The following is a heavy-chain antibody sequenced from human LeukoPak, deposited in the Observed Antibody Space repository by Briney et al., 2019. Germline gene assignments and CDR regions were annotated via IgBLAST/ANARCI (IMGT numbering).Heavy chain of an antibody. V-gene: IGHV4-59*12. CDR3: ARVGTIFGG. CDR1: GGSISSYY. J-gene: IGHJ4*02. D-gene: IGHD3-3*01. CDR2: IYYSGST. Sequence: SETLSLTCTVSGGSISSYYWSWIRQPPGKGLEWIGYIYYSGSTNYNPSLKSRVTISVDTSKNQFSLKLSTVAAADTAVYYCARVGTIFGGWGQGTLVTVSS.